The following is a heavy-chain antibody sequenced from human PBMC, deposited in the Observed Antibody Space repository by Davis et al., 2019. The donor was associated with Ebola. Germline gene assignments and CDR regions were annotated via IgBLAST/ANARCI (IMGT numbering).Heavy chain of an antibody. J-gene: IGHJ4*02. CDR3: ARDRHESRAYGF. V-gene: IGHV4-4*08. Sequence: SETLSLTCTVSGGSISSHYWSWIRQPPGKGLEWIGYVYITGNTNYNPSLKSRVTISVDTSKNQFSLSLNSVTAADTAIYFCARDRHESRAYGFWGQGTLVTVSS. CDR2: VYITGNT. CDR1: GGSISSHY. D-gene: IGHD3-16*01.